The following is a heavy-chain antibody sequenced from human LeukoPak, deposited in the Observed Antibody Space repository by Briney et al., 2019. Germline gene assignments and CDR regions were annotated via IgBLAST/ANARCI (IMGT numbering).Heavy chain of an antibody. V-gene: IGHV3-23*01. CDR2: ISGSGGST. CDR1: GFSFNGAW. D-gene: IGHD3-3*01. Sequence: PGGSLRLSCATSGFSFNGAWLSWVRQAPGKGLEWVSAISGSGGSTYYADSVKGRFTISRDNSKNTLYLQMNSLRAEDTAVYYCAKATYYDFWSGYYSFDYWGQGTLVTVSS. CDR3: AKATYYDFWSGYYSFDY. J-gene: IGHJ4*02.